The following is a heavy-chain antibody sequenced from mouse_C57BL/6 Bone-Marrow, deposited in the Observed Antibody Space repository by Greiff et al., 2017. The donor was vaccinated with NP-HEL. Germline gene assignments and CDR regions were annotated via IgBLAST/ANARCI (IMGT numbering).Heavy chain of an antibody. CDR2: IRNKANGYTT. V-gene: IGHV7-4*01. J-gene: IGHJ2*01. Sequence: EVQVVESGGGLVQPGASLRLSCAASGFTFTDYYMSWVRQPPGKAPEWLALIRNKANGYTTEYTASVQGRFTISRDNSHNILYLQMNTLRAEDSATYYCVKGYLYSNYYLDYWGQGTTVTVSS. CDR1: GFTFTDYY. CDR3: VKGYLYSNYYLDY. D-gene: IGHD2-5*01.